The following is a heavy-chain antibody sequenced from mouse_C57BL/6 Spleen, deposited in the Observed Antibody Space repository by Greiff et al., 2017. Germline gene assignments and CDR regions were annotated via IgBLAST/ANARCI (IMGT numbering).Heavy chain of an antibody. J-gene: IGHJ2*01. V-gene: IGHV1-64*01. CDR3: ARAYYGSSYHDY. CDR2: IHPNSGST. D-gene: IGHD1-1*01. CDR1: GYTFTSYW. Sequence: QVQLQQPGAELVKPGASVKLSCKASGYTFTSYWMHWVKQRPGQGLEWIGMIHPNSGSTNYNEKFKSKATLTVDKSSSTAYMQLSSLTSEDSAVYYCARAYYGSSYHDYWGQGTTLTVSS.